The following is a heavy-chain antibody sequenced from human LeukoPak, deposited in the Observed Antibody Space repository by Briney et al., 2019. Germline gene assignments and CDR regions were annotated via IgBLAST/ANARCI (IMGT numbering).Heavy chain of an antibody. Sequence: GGSLGDSCAASGFTFSTYTVNWVRQAPGKGLEWVSSISSSGRHIYYADSVKGRFTISRDNAKNSLYLQMNSLRAEDTAVYYCARDGGEINYDFWSGYYFDSWGPGTLVTVSS. CDR2: ISSSGRHI. V-gene: IGHV3-21*01. J-gene: IGHJ4*02. CDR1: GFTFSTYT. CDR3: ARDGGEINYDFWSGYYFDS. D-gene: IGHD3-3*01.